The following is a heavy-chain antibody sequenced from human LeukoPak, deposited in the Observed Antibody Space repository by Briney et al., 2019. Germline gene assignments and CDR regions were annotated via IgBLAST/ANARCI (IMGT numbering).Heavy chain of an antibody. CDR3: ARLYCGGDCYTNWFDP. CDR2: MNQRGSM. D-gene: IGHD2-21*02. Sequence: SETLSLTCDVYGASFTGYYWSWIRQSPGKGLEWIGEMNQRGSMNYNPSLKSRVTISVDRSKNQFSLKLSSVTAADTAVYYCARLYCGGDCYTNWFDPWGQGTLVTVSS. J-gene: IGHJ5*02. V-gene: IGHV4-34*01. CDR1: GASFTGYY.